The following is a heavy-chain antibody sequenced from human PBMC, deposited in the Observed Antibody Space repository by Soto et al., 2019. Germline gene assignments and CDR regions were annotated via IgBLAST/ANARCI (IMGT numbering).Heavy chain of an antibody. Sequence: GGSLRLSCAASGFTFSSYAMSWVRQAPGKGLEWVSAISGSGGSTYYADSVKGRFTIPRDNSKNTLYLQMNSLRAEDTAVYYCAKDRTALRYFDWLLVRYYGMDVWGQGTTVTVSS. CDR3: AKDRTALRYFDWLLVRYYGMDV. CDR2: ISGSGGST. CDR1: GFTFSSYA. D-gene: IGHD3-9*01. J-gene: IGHJ6*02. V-gene: IGHV3-23*01.